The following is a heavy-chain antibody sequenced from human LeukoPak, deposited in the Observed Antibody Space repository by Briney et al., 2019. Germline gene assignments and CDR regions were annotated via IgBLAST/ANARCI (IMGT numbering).Heavy chain of an antibody. CDR2: ISGSGGST. V-gene: IGHV3-23*01. CDR1: GFTFSSYA. J-gene: IGHJ4*02. Sequence: GGSLRLSCAASGFTFSSYAMSWVRQAPGKGLEWVSAISGSGGSTYYADSVKGRFTISRDNSKNTLYLQMNSLRAEDTAVYYCASRRITMVRGVIDSDYWGQGTLVTVSS. CDR3: ASRRITMVRGVIDSDY. D-gene: IGHD3-10*01.